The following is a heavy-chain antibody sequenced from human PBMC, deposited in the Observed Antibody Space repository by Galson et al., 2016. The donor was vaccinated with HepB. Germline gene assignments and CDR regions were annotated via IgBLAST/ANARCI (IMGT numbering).Heavy chain of an antibody. D-gene: IGHD3-16*01. CDR3: ARGATSYGRYYYGLDL. V-gene: IGHV3-30*04. CDR1: GYVFSTYA. J-gene: IGHJ5*02. CDR2: IPYDGSEN. Sequence: SLRLSCAGSGYVFSTYAMHWVRQAPGKGLEWVAVIPYDGSENYYANPVKGRFTISRDNSKNPLYLQMNRLRPQDSAVYYCARGATSYGRYYYGLDLWGQGPLVTVSP.